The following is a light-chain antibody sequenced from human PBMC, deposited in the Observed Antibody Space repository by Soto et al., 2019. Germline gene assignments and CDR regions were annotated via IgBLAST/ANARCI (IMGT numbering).Light chain of an antibody. CDR3: QQTYSPPRT. CDR2: YAS. CDR1: GTITRY. J-gene: IGKJ1*01. V-gene: IGKV1-39*01. Sequence: DIQMSQAPASLSASVGDRVSITCRASGTITRYVNWYQHKAGKAPSLLLYYASLLHNGVPSRFGGSGSGTEFNLTISNLQPEDFATYYCQQTYSPPRTFGQGTKVDIK.